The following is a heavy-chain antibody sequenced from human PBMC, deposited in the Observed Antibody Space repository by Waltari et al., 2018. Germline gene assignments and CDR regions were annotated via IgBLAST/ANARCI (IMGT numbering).Heavy chain of an antibody. CDR3: AKVPYYDFWTGYFFFDL. D-gene: IGHD3-3*01. Sequence: EVQLVESGGGSVQSGGSLRLSCEGSGFSFSNYAMSWVRQAPGKGLEWVSCITGGGDNTYDADSVRGRFTISRDNSKNTLSLQMNSLRAEDTATYYCAKVPYYDFWTGYFFFDLWGKGTLVSVSS. CDR2: ITGGGDNT. CDR1: GFSFSNYA. J-gene: IGHJ4*02. V-gene: IGHV3-23*04.